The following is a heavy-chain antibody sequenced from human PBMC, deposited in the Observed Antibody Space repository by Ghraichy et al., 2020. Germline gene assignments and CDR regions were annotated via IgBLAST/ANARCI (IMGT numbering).Heavy chain of an antibody. CDR2: IYYNGNT. J-gene: IGHJ6*03. CDR3: ARGLNSGHYYYYYYMDV. CDR1: GGSISSYY. D-gene: IGHD1-26*01. Sequence: SETLSLTCTVSGGSISSYYWNWIRQPPGRGLEWIGYIYYNGNTNYNPSLKSRVTISKDTSNTQFSLRLSSVTAADTAVYYCARGLNSGHYYYYYYMDVWGKATTVTVSS. V-gene: IGHV4-59*01.